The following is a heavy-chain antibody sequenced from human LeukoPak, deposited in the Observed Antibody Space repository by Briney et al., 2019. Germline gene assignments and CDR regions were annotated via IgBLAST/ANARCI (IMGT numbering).Heavy chain of an antibody. D-gene: IGHD3-10*01. J-gene: IGHJ4*02. CDR1: GFMLNTNA. V-gene: IGHV3-21*06. CDR3: TRDLSAGLPGGFDS. CDR2: NSRNRNYI. Sequence: GGSLRLSCAASGFMLNTNAMSWVRQAPGKGLEWVSTNSRNRNYIYYAGSVKGRFAISRDDARNSLFLHMISLRAEDSAVYFCTRDLSAGLPGGFDSWGQGTLVSVSS.